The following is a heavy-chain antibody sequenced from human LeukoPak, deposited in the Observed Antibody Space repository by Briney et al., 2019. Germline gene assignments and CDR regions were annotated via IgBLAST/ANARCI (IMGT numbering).Heavy chain of an antibody. D-gene: IGHD6-19*01. V-gene: IGHV1-24*01. CDR1: GYTLTELS. CDR3: ATMIAVASPFDY. Sequence: GASVKVSCMVSGYTLTELSMHWVRQAPGKGLEWMGGFDPEDCETIYAQKFQGRVTMTEDTSTDTAYMELSSLRSEDTAVYYCATMIAVASPFDYWGQGTLVTVSS. J-gene: IGHJ4*02. CDR2: FDPEDCET.